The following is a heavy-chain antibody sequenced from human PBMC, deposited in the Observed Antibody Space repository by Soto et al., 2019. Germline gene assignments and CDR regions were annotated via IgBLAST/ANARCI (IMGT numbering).Heavy chain of an antibody. CDR1: EGTFSRYG. CDR2: IIPLFGTA. J-gene: IGHJ4*02. Sequence: QVQLVQSGAEVKKPGSSVKVSCKASEGTFSRYGINWVRQAPGHGLEWMGGIIPLFGTANYAQKFQGRVTITADESTSTAHMELRSLRSEDTAVYYCARDYGHDCSGGNCYFYFWGQGTLVTVSS. CDR3: ARDYGHDCSGGNCYFYF. V-gene: IGHV1-69*01. D-gene: IGHD2-15*01.